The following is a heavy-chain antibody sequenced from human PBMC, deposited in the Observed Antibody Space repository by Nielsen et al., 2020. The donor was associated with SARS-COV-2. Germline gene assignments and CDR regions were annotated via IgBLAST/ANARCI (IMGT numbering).Heavy chain of an antibody. J-gene: IGHJ4*02. CDR1: GFTFSSYG. CDR3: AKDLGGCLDY. V-gene: IGHV3-30*18. Sequence: GGSLRLSCAASGFTFSSYGMHWVRQAPGKGLEWVAVISYDGSNKYYADSVKGRFTISRDNSKNTLYLQMNSLRAEDTAVYYCAKDLGGCLDYWGQGTLVTVSS. CDR2: ISYDGSNK. D-gene: IGHD3-16*01.